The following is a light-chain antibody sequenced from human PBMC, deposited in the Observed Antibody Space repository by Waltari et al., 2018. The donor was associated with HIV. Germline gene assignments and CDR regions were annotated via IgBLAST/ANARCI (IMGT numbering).Light chain of an antibody. CDR3: QSYDSSLSWV. Sequence: QSVLTQPPSVSGAPGQRVTIFCTGSSSNIGAGYDVHWYQQLPGTAPKLLIYGNSNRPSGVPDRFSGSKSGTSASLAITGLQAEDEADYYCQSYDSSLSWVFGGGTKLTVL. CDR1: SSNIGAGYD. J-gene: IGLJ3*02. CDR2: GNS. V-gene: IGLV1-40*01.